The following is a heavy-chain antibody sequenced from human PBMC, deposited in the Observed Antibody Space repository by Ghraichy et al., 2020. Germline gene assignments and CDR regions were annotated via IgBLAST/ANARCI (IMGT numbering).Heavy chain of an antibody. Sequence: GESLNISCAASGFTFSSYAMSWVRQAPGKGLEWVSAISGSGANTYYAVSVNGRFTISRDNSKNTLYLQMNSLRAEDMAVYYCAKDRALGGGSCFDYWGQGALVTVSS. J-gene: IGHJ4*02. CDR1: GFTFSSYA. V-gene: IGHV3-23*01. CDR2: ISGSGANT. D-gene: IGHD2-15*01. CDR3: AKDRALGGGSCFDY.